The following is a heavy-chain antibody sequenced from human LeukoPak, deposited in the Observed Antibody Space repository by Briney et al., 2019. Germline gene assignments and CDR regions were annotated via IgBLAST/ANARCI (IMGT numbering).Heavy chain of an antibody. CDR1: DDSLSSSAYY. D-gene: IGHD5-12*01. CDR2: IYYRGST. Sequence: PSETLSLTCTVSDDSLSSSAYYWTWIRQPPGTGLEWIGYIYYRGSTNYNPSLESRVTISVDTSKNRFSLKLSSVTAADTAVYYCARDRYSGYDGFGAFDIWGQGTMVTVSS. J-gene: IGHJ3*02. V-gene: IGHV4-61*08. CDR3: ARDRYSGYDGFGAFDI.